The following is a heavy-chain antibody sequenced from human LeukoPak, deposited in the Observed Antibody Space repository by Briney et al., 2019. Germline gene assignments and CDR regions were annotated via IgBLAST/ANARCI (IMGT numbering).Heavy chain of an antibody. CDR1: GYTFTGYY. J-gene: IGHJ4*02. Sequence: ASVKVSCKASGYTFTGYYMHWVRQAPGQGLEWMGWINPNSGGTNYVQKFQGRVTMTRDTSISTAYMELSRLRSDDTAVYYCAYDFWSGPGGLFDYWGQGTLVTVSS. D-gene: IGHD3-3*01. CDR2: INPNSGGT. CDR3: AYDFWSGPGGLFDY. V-gene: IGHV1-2*02.